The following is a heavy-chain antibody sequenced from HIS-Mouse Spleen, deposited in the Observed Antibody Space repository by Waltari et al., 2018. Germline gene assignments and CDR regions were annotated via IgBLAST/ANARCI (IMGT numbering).Heavy chain of an antibody. CDR2: IYPGDSDT. V-gene: IGHV5-51*03. CDR1: GYSFTRYW. CDR3: ARRSSSWYEDGMDV. Sequence: EVQLVQSGAEVKKPGESVKISCKGSGYSFTRYWIGGLRRMPGKGLEWMGVIYPGDSDTRYSPSFQGQVTISADKSISTAYLQWSSLKASDTAMYYCARRSSSWYEDGMDVWGQGTTVTVSS. D-gene: IGHD6-13*01. J-gene: IGHJ6*02.